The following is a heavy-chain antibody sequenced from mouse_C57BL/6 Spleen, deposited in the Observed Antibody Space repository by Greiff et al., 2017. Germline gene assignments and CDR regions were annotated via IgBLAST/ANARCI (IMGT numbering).Heavy chain of an antibody. J-gene: IGHJ4*01. Sequence: VQLQQSGPELVKPGASVKIPCKASGYTFTDYNMDWVKQSHGKSLEWIGDINPNNGGTIYNQKFKGKATLTVDKSSSTAYMELRSLTSEDTAVYYCARREENDDGYYEDYYAMDYWGQGTSVTVSS. CDR2: INPNNGGT. V-gene: IGHV1-18*01. CDR3: ARREENDDGYYEDYYAMDY. D-gene: IGHD2-3*01. CDR1: GYTFTDYN.